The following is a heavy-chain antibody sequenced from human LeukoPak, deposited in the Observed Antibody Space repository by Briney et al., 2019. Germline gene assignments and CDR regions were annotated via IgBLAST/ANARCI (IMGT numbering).Heavy chain of an antibody. CDR3: ARDQVAVTTVPYYYYYYYMDV. D-gene: IGHD4-11*01. V-gene: IGHV3-21*01. CDR1: GFTFSSHS. Sequence: PGGSLRLSCVASGFTFSSHSMNWVRQAPGEGLEWVSSIGSSSTSIYYANSLKGRFTISRDNAKNSLYLQMNSLRAEDTAVYYCARDQVAVTTVPYYYYYYYMDVWGKGTTVTVSS. J-gene: IGHJ6*03. CDR2: IGSSSTSI.